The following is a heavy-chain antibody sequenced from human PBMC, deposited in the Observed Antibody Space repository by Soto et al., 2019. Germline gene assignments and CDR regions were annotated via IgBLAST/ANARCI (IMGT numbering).Heavy chain of an antibody. CDR1: GGTFSSYA. V-gene: IGHV1-69*13. J-gene: IGHJ3*02. CDR3: ARRYYDILTGYFPFDI. D-gene: IGHD3-9*01. CDR2: IIPIFGTA. Sequence: GASVKVSCXASGGTFSSYAISWVRQAPGQGLEWMGGIIPIFGTANYAQKFQGRVTITADESTSTAYMELSSLRSEDTAVYYCARRYYDILTGYFPFDIWGQGTMVTVSS.